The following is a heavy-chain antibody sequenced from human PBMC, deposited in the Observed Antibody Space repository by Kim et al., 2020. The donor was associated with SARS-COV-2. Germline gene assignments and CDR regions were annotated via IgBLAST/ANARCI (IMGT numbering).Heavy chain of an antibody. V-gene: IGHV3-23*01. J-gene: IGHJ4*02. CDR1: GFPFSSYD. CDR3: VKRDPGSIDY. CDR2: ISGTSIQI. D-gene: IGHD3-10*01. Sequence: GGSLRLSCVASGFPFSSYDVGWVRRAPGKGLKWVSAISGTSIQIHYADSVKGRFTISRDNSKNMVYLQMNSLRVEDTAVYYCVKRDPGSIDYWGQGTLVSVSS.